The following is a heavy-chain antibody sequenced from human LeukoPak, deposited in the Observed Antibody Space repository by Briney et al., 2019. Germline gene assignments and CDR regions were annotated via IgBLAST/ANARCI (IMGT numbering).Heavy chain of an antibody. CDR3: ARQATRIAAAGTSIDY. D-gene: IGHD6-13*01. CDR2: ISSNGGST. Sequence: GGSLRLSCAASGFTFSSYAMHWVRQAPGKGLEYVSAISSNGGSTYYANSVKSRFTISRDNSKNTLYLQMGSLRAEDMAVYYCARQATRIAAAGTSIDYWGQGTLVTVSS. V-gene: IGHV3-64*01. CDR1: GFTFSSYA. J-gene: IGHJ4*02.